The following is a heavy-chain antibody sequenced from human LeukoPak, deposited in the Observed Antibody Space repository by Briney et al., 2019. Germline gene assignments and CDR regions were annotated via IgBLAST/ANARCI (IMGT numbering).Heavy chain of an antibody. CDR3: TTGRGSLYYFDN. J-gene: IGHJ4*02. D-gene: IGHD2-2*02. Sequence: PGGSLRLSCAASGFTFINAWMNWIRQAPGKGLEWIGRIRSKADGGTPEYAAPVKGRFTISRDDSKNTLSLEMNSLDTEDTALYYCTTGRGSLYYFDNWGQGTLVTVSS. CDR1: GFTFINAW. V-gene: IGHV3-15*01. CDR2: IRSKADGGTP.